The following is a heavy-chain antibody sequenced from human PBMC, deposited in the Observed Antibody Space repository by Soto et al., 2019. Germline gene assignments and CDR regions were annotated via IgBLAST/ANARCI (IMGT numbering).Heavy chain of an antibody. CDR3: GKVLIGATRHADVDS. Sequence: SETLSLTCSVSGVSLNSGHYYWVWVRQSPGKGLAWIASVYYDESTYYNPSLKSRVTISIDKPRNQFSLTLKSVTAADTAVYYCGKVLIGATRHADVDSWGQGARVTVSS. J-gene: IGHJ4*02. CDR1: GVSLNSGHYY. V-gene: IGHV4-39*01. CDR2: VYYDEST. D-gene: IGHD2-15*01.